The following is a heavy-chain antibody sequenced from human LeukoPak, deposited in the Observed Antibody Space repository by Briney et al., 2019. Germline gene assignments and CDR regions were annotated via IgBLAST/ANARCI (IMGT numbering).Heavy chain of an antibody. Sequence: SETLSLTCTVSGGSISSSSYYWGWIRQPPGKGLEWIGGICYSGSTYYNPSLKSRVTISVDTSKNQFSLKLSSVTAADTAVYYCARGRRGYYDFWSGYYNWFGPWGQGTLVTVSS. J-gene: IGHJ5*02. CDR3: ARGRRGYYDFWSGYYNWFGP. D-gene: IGHD3-3*01. CDR2: ICYSGST. V-gene: IGHV4-39*07. CDR1: GGSISSSSYY.